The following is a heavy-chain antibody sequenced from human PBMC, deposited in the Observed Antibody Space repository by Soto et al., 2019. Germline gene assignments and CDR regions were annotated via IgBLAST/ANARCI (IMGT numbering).Heavy chain of an antibody. Sequence: GGSLRLSCAASGFTFSSYAMSWVRQAPGKGLEWVSAISGSGGSTYYADSVKGRFTISRDNSKNTLYLQMNSLRAEDTAVYYCAKDRGDYDFWSGYYSTYYYYYGMDVWGQGTTVTVSS. CDR3: AKDRGDYDFWSGYYSTYYYYYGMDV. CDR2: ISGSGGST. V-gene: IGHV3-23*01. J-gene: IGHJ6*02. CDR1: GFTFSSYA. D-gene: IGHD3-3*01.